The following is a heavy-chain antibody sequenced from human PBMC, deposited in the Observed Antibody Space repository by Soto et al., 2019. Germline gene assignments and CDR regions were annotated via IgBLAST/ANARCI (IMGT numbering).Heavy chain of an antibody. J-gene: IGHJ5*02. CDR3: ARNPATAEATGWFDP. CDR2: IYSDGST. CDR1: GFTVSSSY. D-gene: IGHD2-21*02. V-gene: IGHV3-66*01. Sequence: PGGSLRLSCAVSGFTVSSSYMSWVRQAPGKGLEWVSAIYSDGSTYYLDSVRGRFTISRDNSKNTLDLQMDSLRVEDTAVYYCARNPATAEATGWFDPWGQGTQVTVS.